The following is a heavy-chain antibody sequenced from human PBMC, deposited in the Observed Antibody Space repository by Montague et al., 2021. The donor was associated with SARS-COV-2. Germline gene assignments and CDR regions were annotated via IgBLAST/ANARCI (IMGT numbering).Heavy chain of an antibody. Sequence: SETLSLTCTVSGGSISSSSYYWGWIRQPPGKGLEWVGSIDDSGSTYYNPSRKSRITISVDTSKNPFSLKLSSVTAADPAVYDCARHSKQWLVLVGGYYFDYWGQGTLVTVSS. V-gene: IGHV4-39*01. CDR3: ARHSKQWLVLVGGYYFDY. CDR2: IDDSGST. D-gene: IGHD6-19*01. CDR1: GGSISSSSYY. J-gene: IGHJ4*01.